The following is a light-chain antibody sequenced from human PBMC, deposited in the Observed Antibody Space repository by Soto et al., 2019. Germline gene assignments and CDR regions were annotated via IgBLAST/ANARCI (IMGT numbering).Light chain of an antibody. CDR1: RNVGSK. CDR2: GAS. V-gene: IGKV3-15*01. J-gene: IGKJ1*01. CDR3: QQYDDWPWT. Sequence: EIVMTQSTATLSVSPGERATLSCRASRNVGSKLAWYMQKPGQSPRLLISGASTRAADFPARFSGSGSGTEFILTISSLQSEDFAFYYCQQYDDWPWTFGQGTKVDIK.